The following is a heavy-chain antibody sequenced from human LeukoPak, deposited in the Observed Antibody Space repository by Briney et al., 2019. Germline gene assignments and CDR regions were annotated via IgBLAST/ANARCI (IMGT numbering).Heavy chain of an antibody. CDR1: GGTFSSYA. CDR2: IIPIFGTA. CDR3: ARGRSYDYVMDY. D-gene: IGHD5-12*01. J-gene: IGHJ4*02. V-gene: IGHV1-69*13. Sequence: GASVKVSCTASGGTFSSYAISWVRQAPGQGLEWMGGIIPIFGTANYAQKFQGRVTITADESTSTAYMELSSLRSEDTAVYYCARGRSYDYVMDYWGQGTLVTVSS.